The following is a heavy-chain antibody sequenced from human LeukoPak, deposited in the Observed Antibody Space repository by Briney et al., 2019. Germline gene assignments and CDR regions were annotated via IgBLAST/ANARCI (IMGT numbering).Heavy chain of an antibody. D-gene: IGHD7-27*01. J-gene: IGHJ4*02. CDR2: IYYSGST. V-gene: IGHV4-59*01. CDR3: ARFVTGEFDY. Sequence: SETLSLTCTVSGGSISSYYWSWIRQPPGKGLEWIGYIYYSGSTNYNPSLKSRVTISVDTSKNQFSLKLSSVTAADTAVYYCARFVTGEFDYWGQGTLVTVSS. CDR1: GGSISSYY.